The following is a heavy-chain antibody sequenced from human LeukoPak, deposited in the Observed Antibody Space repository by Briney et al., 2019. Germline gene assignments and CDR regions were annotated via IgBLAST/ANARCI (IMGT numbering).Heavy chain of an antibody. Sequence: SETLSLTCTVSGGSISSGSYYWSWIRQPAGKGLEWIGRIYTSGSTNYNPSLKSRVTISVDTSKNQLSLKLSSVTAADTAVYYCARDMPYNWFDPWGQGTLVTVSS. J-gene: IGHJ5*02. CDR2: IYTSGST. CDR1: GGSISSGSYY. V-gene: IGHV4-61*02. CDR3: ARDMPYNWFDP. D-gene: IGHD2-2*01.